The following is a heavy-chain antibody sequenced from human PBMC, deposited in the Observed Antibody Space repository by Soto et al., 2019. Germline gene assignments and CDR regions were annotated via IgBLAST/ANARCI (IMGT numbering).Heavy chain of an antibody. Sequence: EVQLLESGGGLVQPGGSLRLSCAASGFTFSSYAMSWVRQAPGKGLEWVSAISGSGGSTYYADSVKGRFTISRDNSKNTLYLQMNSLRAEDTAVYYCAKDPLNCSGGSCFRSGYFQHWGQGTLVTVSS. CDR3: AKDPLNCSGGSCFRSGYFQH. CDR2: ISGSGGST. V-gene: IGHV3-23*01. D-gene: IGHD2-15*01. CDR1: GFTFSSYA. J-gene: IGHJ1*01.